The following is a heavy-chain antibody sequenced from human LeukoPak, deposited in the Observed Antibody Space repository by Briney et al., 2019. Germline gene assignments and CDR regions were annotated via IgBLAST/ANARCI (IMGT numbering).Heavy chain of an antibody. D-gene: IGHD5-18*01. Sequence: GASVKVSCKASGYSFSGHYLHWVRQAPGQGLEWMGRINPKTGVTQYTENFQGRVTMTGDTSISTAYIGQNGLRSADPAIYYCARTWIQLSTPDFAISGQGTLVTVSS. CDR3: ARTWIQLSTPDFAI. CDR1: GYSFSGHY. V-gene: IGHV1-2*06. J-gene: IGHJ4*02. CDR2: INPKTGVT.